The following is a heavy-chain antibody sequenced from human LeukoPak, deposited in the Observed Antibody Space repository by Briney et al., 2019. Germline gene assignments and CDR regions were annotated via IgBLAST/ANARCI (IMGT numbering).Heavy chain of an antibody. Sequence: SETLSLTCTVSGGSISSSSYYWGWMRQPPGKGLEWIGSIYYSGSTYYNPSLKSRVTISVDTSKNQFSLKLSSVTAADTAVYYCARLRSGYMDVGGKGTTVTVSS. CDR1: GGSISSSSYY. D-gene: IGHD3-10*01. CDR3: ARLRSGYMDV. V-gene: IGHV4-39*01. CDR2: IYYSGST. J-gene: IGHJ6*03.